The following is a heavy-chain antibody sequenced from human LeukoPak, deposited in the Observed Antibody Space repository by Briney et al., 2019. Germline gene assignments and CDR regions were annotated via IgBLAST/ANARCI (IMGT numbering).Heavy chain of an antibody. CDR2: ISAYNGNT. Sequence: ASVTVSCKASGYTFTSYGISWVRQAPGQGLEWMGWISAYNGNTNYAQKLQGRVTMTTDTSTSTAYMELRSLRSDDTAVYYCARVAYYYGSGRPMGPNWFDPWGQGTLVTVSS. V-gene: IGHV1-18*01. CDR3: ARVAYYYGSGRPMGPNWFDP. J-gene: IGHJ5*02. CDR1: GYTFTSYG. D-gene: IGHD3-10*01.